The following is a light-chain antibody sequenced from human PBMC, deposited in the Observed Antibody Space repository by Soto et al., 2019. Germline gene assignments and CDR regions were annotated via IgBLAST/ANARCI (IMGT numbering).Light chain of an antibody. Sequence: TQSPSTVSASVGDRVTITXXAXQSISNWLAWYQQKPGTAPTPMIYKASSLESGVPSRFSGSGSGTEFNLTITSLQPHDFAISYCQHHDNSTQWTFGQGTKVEIK. CDR2: KAS. V-gene: IGKV1-5*03. CDR3: QHHDNSTQWT. J-gene: IGKJ1*01. CDR1: QSISNW.